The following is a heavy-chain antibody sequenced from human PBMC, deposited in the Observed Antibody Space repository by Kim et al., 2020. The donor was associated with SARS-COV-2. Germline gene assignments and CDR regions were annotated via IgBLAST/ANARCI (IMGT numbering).Heavy chain of an antibody. Sequence: SETLSLTCAVYGGSFSGYYWSWIRQPPGKGLEWIGEINHSGSTNYNPSLKSRVTISVDTSKNQFSLKLSSVTAADTAVYYCARGGRPVRPAAIQGFDPWGQGTLVTVSS. CDR2: INHSGST. J-gene: IGHJ5*02. CDR1: GGSFSGYY. D-gene: IGHD2-2*02. CDR3: ARGGRPVRPAAIQGFDP. V-gene: IGHV4-34*01.